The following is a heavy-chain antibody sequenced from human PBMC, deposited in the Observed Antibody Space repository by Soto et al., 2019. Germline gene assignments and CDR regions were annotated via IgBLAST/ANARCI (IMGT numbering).Heavy chain of an antibody. CDR3: TTVRNSITITPVDV. J-gene: IGHJ6*04. Sequence: EELLVESGGGLVKPGGSLTLSCAASGITFKNAWMIWVRQAPGKGLEWIGRIKKTIDGATTDYAAPVKGRFAISRDDSKNAVYLHMSSLRSDDTAVYYCTTVRNSITITPVDVWGKGTRVTVSS. CDR2: IKKTIDGATT. D-gene: IGHD1-20*01. CDR1: GITFKNAW. V-gene: IGHV3-15*05.